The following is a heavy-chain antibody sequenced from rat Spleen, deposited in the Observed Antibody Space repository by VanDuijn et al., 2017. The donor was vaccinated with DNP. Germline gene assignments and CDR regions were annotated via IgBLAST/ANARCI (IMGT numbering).Heavy chain of an antibody. CDR2: ITTTGGST. J-gene: IGHJ3*01. D-gene: IGHD1-10*01. V-gene: IGHV5-25*01. CDR1: GFTFSNSD. CDR3: TRPIYNNHGGFAY. Sequence: EVQLVESGGGLVQPGRSMKLSCAASGFTFSNSDMAWVRQAPTKGLEWVASITTTGGSTYYRDSVKGRFTISRDDAKSTLYLQMNSLTSEDMATYYCTRPIYNNHGGFAYWGQGTLVTVSS.